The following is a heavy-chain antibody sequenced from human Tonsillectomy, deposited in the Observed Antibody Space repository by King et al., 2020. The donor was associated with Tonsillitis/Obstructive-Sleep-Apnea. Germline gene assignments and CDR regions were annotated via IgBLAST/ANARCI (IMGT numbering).Heavy chain of an antibody. Sequence: VQLVESGGGLIQPGGSLRLSCAASGFTVYSNDMSWVRQAPGKGLEWVSVIYSGGTTYYADSVKGRFTISRDNSNNTVFLQMNSLRAEDTAVYYCARDQGYSGYDIDFWGQGTLVTVSS. CDR2: IYSGGTT. CDR3: ARDQGYSGYDIDF. D-gene: IGHD5-12*01. V-gene: IGHV3-53*01. CDR1: GFTVYSND. J-gene: IGHJ4*02.